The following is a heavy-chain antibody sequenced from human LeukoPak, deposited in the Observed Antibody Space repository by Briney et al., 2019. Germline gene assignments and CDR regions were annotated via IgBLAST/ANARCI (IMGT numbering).Heavy chain of an antibody. CDR2: ITNNADAT. Sequence: PGGSLRLSCAASGFTFRNFAMSWVRQAPGNGLEWVSHITNNADATYYADSVKGRFTVSRDNSNNILYLQLDSLRAEDAAVYYCAKDFWSGNYQSGGLDVWAQGSTVTVSS. V-gene: IGHV3-23*01. CDR3: AKDFWSGNYQSGGLDV. CDR1: GFTFRNFA. D-gene: IGHD3-3*01. J-gene: IGHJ6*02.